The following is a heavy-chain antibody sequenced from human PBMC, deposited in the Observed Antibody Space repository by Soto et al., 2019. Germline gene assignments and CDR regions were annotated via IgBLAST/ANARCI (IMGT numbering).Heavy chain of an antibody. CDR2: ISSSGDST. CDR3: VHPRSTVQIPPT. Sequence: GSLRLSCSASGFTFSMFSMHWVRQAPGKGLEYVSGISSSGDSTYYADSVKGRFTISRDNSKNTLYLQMSSLRAVDTAVYYCVHPRSTVQIPPTWGQGTLVTVSS. J-gene: IGHJ5*02. D-gene: IGHD1-1*01. CDR1: GFTFSMFS. V-gene: IGHV3-64D*06.